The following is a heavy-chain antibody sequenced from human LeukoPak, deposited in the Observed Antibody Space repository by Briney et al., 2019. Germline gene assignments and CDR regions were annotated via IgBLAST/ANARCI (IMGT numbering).Heavy chain of an antibody. D-gene: IGHD3-3*01. V-gene: IGHV3-7*03. CDR2: IKQDGSKK. CDR3: ARELSVGRLEWLLSVAALGYYGMDV. Sequence: QPGGSLRLSCAASGFTFSSYWMSWVRQAPGKGLEWVANIKQDGSKKYYVDSVKGRFTISRDNAKNSLYLQMNSLRAEDTAVYYCARELSVGRLEWLLSVAALGYYGMDVWGQGTTVTVSS. CDR1: GFTFSSYW. J-gene: IGHJ6*02.